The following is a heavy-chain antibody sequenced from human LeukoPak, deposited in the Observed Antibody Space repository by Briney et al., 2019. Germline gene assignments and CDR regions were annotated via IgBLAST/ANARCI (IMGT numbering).Heavy chain of an antibody. Sequence: SETLSLTCTVSGDSIRNDYWSWIRQPVGKGLEWIGRIFNSGSSDYNPSLKSRVTISVDTSKNQFSLKLSSVTAADTAVYYCARDYYGSGSAHASDIWGQGTMVTVSS. V-gene: IGHV4-4*07. CDR1: GDSIRNDY. J-gene: IGHJ3*02. CDR2: IFNSGSS. CDR3: ARDYYGSGSAHASDI. D-gene: IGHD3-10*01.